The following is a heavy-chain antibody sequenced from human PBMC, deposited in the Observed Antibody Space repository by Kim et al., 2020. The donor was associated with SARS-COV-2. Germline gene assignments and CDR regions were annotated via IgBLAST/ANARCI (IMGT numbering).Heavy chain of an antibody. CDR2: INHSGST. Sequence: SETLSLTCAVYGGSFSGYYWSWIRQPPGKGLEWIGEINHSGSTNYNPSLKSRVTISVDTSKNQFSLKLRSVTAADMAVYYCATLTGYYPFDYWGQGTLVT. V-gene: IGHV4-34*01. CDR1: GGSFSGYY. D-gene: IGHD3-9*01. CDR3: ATLTGYYPFDY. J-gene: IGHJ4*02.